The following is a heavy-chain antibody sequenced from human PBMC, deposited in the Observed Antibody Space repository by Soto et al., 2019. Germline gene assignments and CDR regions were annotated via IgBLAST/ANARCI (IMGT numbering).Heavy chain of an antibody. Sequence: QVQLVQSGAEVKKPGSSVKVSCKASGGTFSSYTISWVRQAPGQGLEWMGRIIPILGIANYAQKFQGRVTIPADKDTSTAYMELISLRSEDTAVYYCAGPNPQRGSGFIFDYWGQGTLVTVSS. J-gene: IGHJ4*02. V-gene: IGHV1-69*02. CDR3: AGPNPQRGSGFIFDY. D-gene: IGHD3-10*01. CDR2: IIPILGIA. CDR1: GGTFSSYT.